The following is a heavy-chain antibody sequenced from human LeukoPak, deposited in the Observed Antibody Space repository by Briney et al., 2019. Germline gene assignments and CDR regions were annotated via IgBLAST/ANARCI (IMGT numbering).Heavy chain of an antibody. CDR2: FGGGSSGLI. Sequence: GGSLRLSCAASGFTFSSYAKSWVRQAPGKGLEWVSTFGGGSSGLIYSADSVKGRFTISRDNSKNTLYLQMNSLRAEDTAVYYCAKGGGSQLHYWGQGTLVTVSS. J-gene: IGHJ4*02. V-gene: IGHV3-23*01. CDR1: GFTFSSYA. D-gene: IGHD1-1*01. CDR3: AKGGGSQLHY.